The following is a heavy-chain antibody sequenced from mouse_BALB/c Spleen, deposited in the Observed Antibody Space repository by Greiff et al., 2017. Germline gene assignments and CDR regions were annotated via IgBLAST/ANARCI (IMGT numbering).Heavy chain of an antibody. V-gene: IGHV5-12-2*01. CDR2: ISNGGGST. CDR1: GFTFSSYT. J-gene: IGHJ3*01. D-gene: IGHD1-2*01. Sequence: EVQLVESGGGLVQPGGSLKLSCAASGFTFSSYTMSWVRQTPEKRLEWVAYISNGGGSTYYPDTVKGRFTISRDNAKNTLYLQMSSLKSEDTAMYYCARQTITTACAYWGQGTLVTVSA. CDR3: ARQTITTACAY.